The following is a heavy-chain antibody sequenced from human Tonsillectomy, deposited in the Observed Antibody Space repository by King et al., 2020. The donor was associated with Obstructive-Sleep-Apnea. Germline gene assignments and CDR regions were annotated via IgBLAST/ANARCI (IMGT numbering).Heavy chain of an antibody. V-gene: IGHV4-38-2*02. CDR2: IYHSGST. CDR1: GFSITDGYY. J-gene: IGHJ5*02. Sequence: QLQESGPGLVKPSESLSLTCTVSGFSITDGYYWGWIRPPPGRGLEWIGSIYHSGSTYDNPSLKRRVTMSADTSKNQFSLKLTSVTAADTAVYYCVRVGPVDGWFDHWGHGTLVTVSS. CDR3: VRVGPVDGWFDH. D-gene: IGHD1-26*01.